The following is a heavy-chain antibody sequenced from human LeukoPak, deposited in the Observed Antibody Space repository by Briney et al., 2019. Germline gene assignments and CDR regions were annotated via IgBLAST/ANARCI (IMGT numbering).Heavy chain of an antibody. CDR3: AINGGGDSGYGNFDY. V-gene: IGHV3-9*01. D-gene: IGHD5-12*01. CDR2: INWNSDSI. Sequence: PGGSLRLSCAVSGFTFDDYAMHWVRQVPGKGLEWVSGINWNSDSIGYADSVKGRFTTSRDNAKNSLYLQMNSLRAEDTAFYYCAINGGGDSGYGNFDYWSQGTLVTVSS. CDR1: GFTFDDYA. J-gene: IGHJ4*02.